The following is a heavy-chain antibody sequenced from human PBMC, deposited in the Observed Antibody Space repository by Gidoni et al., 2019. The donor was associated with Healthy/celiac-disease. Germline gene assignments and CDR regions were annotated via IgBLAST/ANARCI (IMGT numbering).Heavy chain of an antibody. Sequence: QVQLVQSGAEVKKPGAAVTVSCKAAGYTFTSYDITWVRQATGQGLEWMGWMNPNSGNTGYAQKFQGRVTMTRNTSISTAYMELSSLRSEDTAVYYCARRVATIRRPDAFDIWGQGTMVTVSS. V-gene: IGHV1-8*01. CDR3: ARRVATIRRPDAFDI. J-gene: IGHJ3*02. D-gene: IGHD5-12*01. CDR2: MNPNSGNT. CDR1: GYTFTSYD.